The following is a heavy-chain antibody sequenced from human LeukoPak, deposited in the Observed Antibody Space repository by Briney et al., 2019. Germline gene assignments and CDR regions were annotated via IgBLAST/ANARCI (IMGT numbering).Heavy chain of an antibody. Sequence: GGSLRLSCAASGFTFSDYYMSWIRQAPGKGLEWVSYISSSGSTIYYADSVKGRFTISRDNAKNSLYLQMNSLRAEDTAVYYCARDICSSTSCYIAYNWFGPWGQGTLVTVSS. CDR1: GFTFSDYY. CDR2: ISSSGSTI. V-gene: IGHV3-11*04. D-gene: IGHD2-2*01. CDR3: ARDICSSTSCYIAYNWFGP. J-gene: IGHJ5*02.